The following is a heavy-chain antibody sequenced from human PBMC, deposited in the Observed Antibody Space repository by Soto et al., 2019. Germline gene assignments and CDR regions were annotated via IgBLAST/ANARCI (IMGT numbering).Heavy chain of an antibody. V-gene: IGHV1-69*13. D-gene: IGHD6-19*01. CDR3: ASGCSSGCQGPYYYGMDV. CDR1: GGTFSSYA. J-gene: IGHJ6*02. CDR2: IIPIFGTA. Sequence: GASVKVSCKASGGTFSSYAISWVRQAPGQGLEWMGGIIPIFGTANYAQKFQGRVTITADESTSTAYMELSSLRSEDTAVYYCASGCSSGCQGPYYYGMDVWGQGTTVNV.